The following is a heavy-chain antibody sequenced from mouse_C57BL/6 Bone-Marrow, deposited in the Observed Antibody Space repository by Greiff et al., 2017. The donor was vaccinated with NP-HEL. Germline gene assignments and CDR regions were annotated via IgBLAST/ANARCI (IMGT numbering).Heavy chain of an antibody. Sequence: EVMLVESGGGLVQPGGSMKLSCAASGFTFSDAWMDWVRQSPEKGLEWVAEIRNKANNHATSYAESVKGRFTISRDDSKSSVYLQMNSLRAEDTGIYYCTPSDGYYAMDYWGQGTSVTVSS. CDR1: GFTFSDAW. J-gene: IGHJ4*01. D-gene: IGHD2-3*01. CDR2: IRNKANNHAT. V-gene: IGHV6-6*01. CDR3: TPSDGYYAMDY.